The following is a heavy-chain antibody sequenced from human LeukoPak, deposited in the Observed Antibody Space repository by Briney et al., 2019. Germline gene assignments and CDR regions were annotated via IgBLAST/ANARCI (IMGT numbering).Heavy chain of an antibody. CDR2: INHSGST. CDR3: ARGVLDGV. V-gene: IGHV4-34*01. CDR1: GGSFSGYY. Sequence: PSETLSLTCAVYGGSFSGYYWSWIRQPPGKGLEWIGEINHSGSTNYNPSLKSRVTISVDTSKNQFSLKLSSVTAADTAVYYCARGVLDGVWGKGTTVTVSS. D-gene: IGHD2-2*03. J-gene: IGHJ6*04.